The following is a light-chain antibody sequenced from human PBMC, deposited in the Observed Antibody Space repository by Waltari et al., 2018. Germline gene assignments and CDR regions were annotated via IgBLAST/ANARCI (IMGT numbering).Light chain of an antibody. CDR3: QQSYNTPLT. CDR2: AAS. Sequence: DIQMTQSPSSLSASVGDRVTITCRASQSISTSLSWYQHKPGKAPNLLIYAASTLQSGVPSRFRGSGSGTGFTLTISSLQPEDFATYYCQQSYNTPLTFGGGTKVEMK. V-gene: IGKV1-39*01. CDR1: QSISTS. J-gene: IGKJ4*01.